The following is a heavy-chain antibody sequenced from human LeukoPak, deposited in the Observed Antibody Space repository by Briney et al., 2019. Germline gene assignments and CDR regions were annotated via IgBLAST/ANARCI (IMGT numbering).Heavy chain of an antibody. CDR3: AKEIGREDYNRCDY. D-gene: IGHD5-24*01. CDR2: IIPIFGTA. Sequence: SVKVSCKASGGTFSSYAISWVRQAPGQGLEWMGRIIPIFGTANYAQKFQGRVTITTDESTSTAYMELSSLRSEDTAVYYCAKEIGREDYNRCDYWGQGTLVTVSS. V-gene: IGHV1-69*05. CDR1: GGTFSSYA. J-gene: IGHJ4*02.